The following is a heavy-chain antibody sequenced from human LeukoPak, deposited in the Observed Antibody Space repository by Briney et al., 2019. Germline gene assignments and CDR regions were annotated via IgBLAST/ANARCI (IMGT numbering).Heavy chain of an antibody. CDR1: EYTFTGYY. CDR3: ARDLHRVVVRAVPHYYYYMDV. CDR2: ISGYNGNT. D-gene: IGHD3-10*01. Sequence: ASVKVSCKAAEYTFTGYYMHCARQAPGQGLEWMGWISGYNGNTNYAQKLQGRVTMTSDTSTSTAYMELRSLRSDDTAVYYCARDLHRVVVRAVPHYYYYMDVWGKGTTVTISS. J-gene: IGHJ6*03. V-gene: IGHV1-18*04.